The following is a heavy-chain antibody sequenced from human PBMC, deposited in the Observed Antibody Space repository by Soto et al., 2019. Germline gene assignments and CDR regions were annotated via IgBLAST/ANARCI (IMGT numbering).Heavy chain of an antibody. Sequence: SETLCLTFTVALGSISIYHWNWLGQPPGKGLEWIGYLYSSGSPNYNASLKGRVTISVDTSKNQFSLKLSSVTAADTAVYYCARLTWGDAFDIWGQGTMVTVSS. V-gene: IGHV4-59*08. CDR1: LGSISIYH. CDR3: ARLTWGDAFDI. J-gene: IGHJ3*02. CDR2: LYSSGSP. D-gene: IGHD3-16*01.